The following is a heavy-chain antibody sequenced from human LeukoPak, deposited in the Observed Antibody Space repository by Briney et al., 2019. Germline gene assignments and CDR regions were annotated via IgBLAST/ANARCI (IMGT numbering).Heavy chain of an antibody. CDR3: ARDRPIYCSSTSCYLDY. CDR1: GFTFSSYS. V-gene: IGHV3-21*01. Sequence: PGGSLRLSCAASGFTFSSYSMNWVRQAPGEGLEWVSSISSSSSYIYYADSVKGRFTISRDNAKNSLYLQMNSLRAEDTAVYYCARDRPIYCSSTSCYLDYWGQGTLVTVSS. D-gene: IGHD2-2*01. CDR2: ISSSSSYI. J-gene: IGHJ4*02.